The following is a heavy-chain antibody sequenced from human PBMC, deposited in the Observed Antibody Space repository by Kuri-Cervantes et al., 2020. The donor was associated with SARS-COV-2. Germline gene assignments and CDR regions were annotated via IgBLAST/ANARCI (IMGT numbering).Heavy chain of an antibody. CDR2: ISGSGGST. D-gene: IGHD6-19*01. Sequence: GGSLRLSCVASGFTFSGHWMHWVRQAPGKGLEWVSAISGSGGSTYYADSVKGRFTISRDNSKNTLYLQMNSLRAEDTAVYYCATAGGRYELDYWGQGTLVTVSS. CDR1: GFTFSGHW. V-gene: IGHV3-23*01. J-gene: IGHJ4*02. CDR3: ATAGGRYELDY.